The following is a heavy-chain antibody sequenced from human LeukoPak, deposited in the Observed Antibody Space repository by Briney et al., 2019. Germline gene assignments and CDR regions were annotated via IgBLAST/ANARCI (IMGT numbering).Heavy chain of an antibody. V-gene: IGHV4-34*01. CDR2: INHSGST. CDR1: GGSFSGYY. D-gene: IGHD5-18*01. J-gene: IGHJ4*02. Sequence: SETLSLTCAVYGGSFSGYYWSWVRQPPGKGLEWIGEINHSGSTNYNPSLKSRVTISVDTSKNQFSLKLSSVTAADTAVYYCASRYSHYDYWGQGTLVTVSS. CDR3: ASRYSHYDY.